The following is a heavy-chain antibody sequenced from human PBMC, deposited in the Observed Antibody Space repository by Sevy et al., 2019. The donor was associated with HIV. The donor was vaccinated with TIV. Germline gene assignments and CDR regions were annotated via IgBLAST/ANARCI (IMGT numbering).Heavy chain of an antibody. D-gene: IGHD3-10*01. V-gene: IGHV1-2*02. CDR2: INPNSGGR. Sequence: ASVKVSCKASGYTFTCYYMHWVRQAPGQGLEWMGWINPNSGGRNYAQKFQGRVTMTRDTSISTAYMELSRLRSDDTAVYYCASTYGSGSQGTFYWGQGTLVTVSS. CDR1: GYTFTCYY. J-gene: IGHJ4*02. CDR3: ASTYGSGSQGTFY.